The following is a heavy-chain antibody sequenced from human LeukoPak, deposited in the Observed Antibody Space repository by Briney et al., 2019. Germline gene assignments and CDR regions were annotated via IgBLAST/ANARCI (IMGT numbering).Heavy chain of an antibody. CDR3: YSSSWYYAFDI. Sequence: GGSLRLSCAASGFTFSSYSMDWVRQAPGKGPEWVSYISTTGTNTHYADSVKGRFTISRDNAKNSVDLHLSSLRAEDTAVYYCYSSSWYYAFDIWGQGTMVTVSS. CDR2: ISTTGTNT. D-gene: IGHD6-13*01. J-gene: IGHJ3*02. V-gene: IGHV3-48*01. CDR1: GFTFSSYS.